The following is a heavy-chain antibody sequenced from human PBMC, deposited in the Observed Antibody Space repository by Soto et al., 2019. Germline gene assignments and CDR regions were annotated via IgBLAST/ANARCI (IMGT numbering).Heavy chain of an antibody. J-gene: IGHJ4*02. CDR3: AKDNQRGYSYGTFDY. CDR1: GFSFSSYD. Sequence: CAASGFSFSSYDMTWVRQAPGQGLDWVSAISGSGGSTYSADSVKGRFTISRDNSKNTLYLQMNSLRAEDTAVYYCAKDNQRGYSYGTFDYWGQGTLVTVSS. CDR2: ISGSGGST. D-gene: IGHD5-18*01. V-gene: IGHV3-23*01.